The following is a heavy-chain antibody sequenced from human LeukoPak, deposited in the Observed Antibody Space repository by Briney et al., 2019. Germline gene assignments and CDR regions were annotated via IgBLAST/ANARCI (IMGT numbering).Heavy chain of an antibody. V-gene: IGHV3-23*01. J-gene: IGHJ4*02. CDR3: MRAYTTNGRHSEP. CDR1: GFTFSSHW. D-gene: IGHD2-8*01. CDR2: IGSSGVDT. Sequence: GGSLRLSCAASGFTFSSHWMTWIRQAPGKGLEWVSGIGSSGVDTYYADSAKGRFTISRDNSKNTVYLQMNSLRAEDTALYYCMRAYTTNGRHSEPWGQGTLVTVSS.